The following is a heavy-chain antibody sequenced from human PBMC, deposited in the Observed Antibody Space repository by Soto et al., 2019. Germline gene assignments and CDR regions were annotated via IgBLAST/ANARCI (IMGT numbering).Heavy chain of an antibody. Sequence: QVQLVESGGGVVQPGASLRLSCEASGFAFSSYAMHWVRQAPGKGLEWVGVISYDGNYIYYADSVKGRFTISRDNSKNTLYVQVNSLRPEDTAVYYCAKGILSATIRPYAMDVWGQGTTVTVSS. CDR3: AKGILSATIRPYAMDV. CDR1: GFAFSSYA. V-gene: IGHV3-30*18. CDR2: ISYDGNYI. J-gene: IGHJ6*02. D-gene: IGHD3-16*01.